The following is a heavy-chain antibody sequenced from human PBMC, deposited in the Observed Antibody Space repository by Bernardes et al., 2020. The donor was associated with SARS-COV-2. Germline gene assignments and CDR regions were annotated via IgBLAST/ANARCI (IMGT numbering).Heavy chain of an antibody. V-gene: IGHV3-21*04. D-gene: IGHD6-13*01. J-gene: IGHJ4*02. CDR3: AKSPFISSWQHYFDY. CDR1: GFTFSNYN. Sequence: GGSLRLSCAVSGFTFSNYNMNWVRQAPGRGLEWVSSITSSGGYMYATDSVKGRFTISRDNSKNTVYLQMNSLRADDTAVYFCAKSPFISSWQHYFDYWGQGTLVTVSS. CDR2: ITSSGGYM.